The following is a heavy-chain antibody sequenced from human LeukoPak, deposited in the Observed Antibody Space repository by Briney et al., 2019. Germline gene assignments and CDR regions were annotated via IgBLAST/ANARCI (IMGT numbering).Heavy chain of an antibody. CDR2: INSDGTTT. J-gene: IGHJ4*02. Sequence: GGSLRHSCAASGFTFSSYWMHWVRQAPGKGLVWVSSINSDGTTTTYADSVKGRFTMSRDKAKTTLYLQMNSLRAEDTAVYYCARDHYDILTGYYSHPIDYWGQGTLVTVSS. CDR1: GFTFSSYW. D-gene: IGHD3-9*01. CDR3: ARDHYDILTGYYSHPIDY. V-gene: IGHV3-74*01.